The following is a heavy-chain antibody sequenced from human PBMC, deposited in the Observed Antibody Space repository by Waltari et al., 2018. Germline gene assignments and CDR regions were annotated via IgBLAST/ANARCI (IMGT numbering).Heavy chain of an antibody. CDR2: INPNSGGT. V-gene: IGHV1-2*06. CDR1: GYTFTGYY. CDR3: AIEGTTMVVTPGAFDI. J-gene: IGHJ3*02. D-gene: IGHD2-15*01. Sequence: QVQLVQSGAEVKKPGASVKVSCKASGYTFTGYYMHWVRQAPGQGLEWMGRINPNSGGTNYAQKFQGRVTMTRDTSISTAYMELSRLRSDDTAVYYCAIEGTTMVVTPGAFDIWGQGTMVTVSS.